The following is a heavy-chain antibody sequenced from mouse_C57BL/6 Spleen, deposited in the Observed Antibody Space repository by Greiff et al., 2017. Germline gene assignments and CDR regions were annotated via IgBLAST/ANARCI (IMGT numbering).Heavy chain of an antibody. J-gene: IGHJ4*01. CDR1: GFTFTDYY. CDR2: IRNKANGYTT. D-gene: IGHD4-1*01. CDR3: ARYSYPQANWDLWGAMDY. V-gene: IGHV7-3*01. Sequence: EVQGVESGGGLVQPGGSLSLSCAASGFTFTDYYMSWVRQPPGKALEWLGFIRNKANGYTTEYSASVKGRFTISRDNSQSILYLQMNALRAEDSATYYCARYSYPQANWDLWGAMDYWGQGTSVTVSS.